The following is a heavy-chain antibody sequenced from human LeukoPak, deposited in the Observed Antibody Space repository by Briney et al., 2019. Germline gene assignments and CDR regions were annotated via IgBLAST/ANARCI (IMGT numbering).Heavy chain of an antibody. Sequence: GGSLRLSCAASGFTFSSYSMNWVRQAPGEGLEWVSSISSSSSYIYYADSVKGRFTISRDNAKNSLYLQMNSLRAEDTAVYYCARGAYYYDSSGYYDWGQGTLVTVSS. V-gene: IGHV3-21*01. CDR3: ARGAYYYDSSGYYD. CDR1: GFTFSSYS. D-gene: IGHD3-22*01. CDR2: ISSSSSYI. J-gene: IGHJ4*02.